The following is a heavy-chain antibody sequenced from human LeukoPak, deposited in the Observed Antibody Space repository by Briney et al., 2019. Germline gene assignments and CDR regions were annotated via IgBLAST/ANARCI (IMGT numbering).Heavy chain of an antibody. CDR3: ARDCVYCDSSCKDY. CDR1: GGSISSGVYY. D-gene: IGHD3-22*01. V-gene: IGHV4-31*03. J-gene: IGHJ4*02. CDR2: IYYSGST. Sequence: SETLSLTCTVSGGSISSGVYYWSWIRQHPGKGLEWIGYIYYSGSTYYNPSLKSRVTISVDTSKNQFSLKLSSVTAADTAVYYCARDCVYCDSSCKDYWGQGTLVTVSS.